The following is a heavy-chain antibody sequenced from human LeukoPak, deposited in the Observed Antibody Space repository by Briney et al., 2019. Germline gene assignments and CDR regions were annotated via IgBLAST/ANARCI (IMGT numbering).Heavy chain of an antibody. CDR3: ARSLEGLSYYYYGMDV. Sequence: PGGSLSLSCAASGFPFSSNYMSGVRQAPGKGLEWVSVIYSGGSTYYADSVKGRFTISRDNSKNTLYLQMNSLRAEDTAVYYCARSLEGLSYYYYGMDVWGQGTTVTVSS. CDR2: IYSGGST. J-gene: IGHJ6*02. V-gene: IGHV3-53*01. CDR1: GFPFSSNY. D-gene: IGHD3-3*01.